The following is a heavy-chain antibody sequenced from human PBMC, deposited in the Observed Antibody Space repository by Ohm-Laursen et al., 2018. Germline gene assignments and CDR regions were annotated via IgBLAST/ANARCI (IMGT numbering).Heavy chain of an antibody. CDR2: MYATGSS. V-gene: IGHV4-4*07. CDR3: AVSEVRYSFTYLADF. Sequence: PGTLSLTCIVSGDSINNYYWSWIRQPAGKGLEWIGRMYATGSSNYNPSLNSRVTMSVDTSRNQFSLKLTSVTAADTAVYYCAVSEVRYSFTYLADFWGQGTLVTVPS. D-gene: IGHD3-9*01. CDR1: GDSINNYY. J-gene: IGHJ4*02.